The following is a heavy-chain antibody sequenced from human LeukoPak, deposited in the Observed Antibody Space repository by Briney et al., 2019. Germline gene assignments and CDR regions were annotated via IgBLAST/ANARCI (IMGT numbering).Heavy chain of an antibody. CDR3: ARQDSYYYDSSGPRAFDT. CDR1: GFAFSDAW. CDR2: ISDSGSNI. J-gene: IGHJ3*02. Sequence: GGSLRLSCAASGFAFSDAWMSWVRQAPGKGLEWVSYISDSGSNIYYAHSVKGRFTISRDNAKNLLLLQMNSLRAEDTAVYYCARQDSYYYDSSGPRAFDTWGQGTMVTVSS. D-gene: IGHD3-22*01. V-gene: IGHV3-11*04.